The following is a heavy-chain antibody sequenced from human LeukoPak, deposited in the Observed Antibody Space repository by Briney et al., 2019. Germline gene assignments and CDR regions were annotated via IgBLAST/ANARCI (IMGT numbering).Heavy chain of an antibody. D-gene: IGHD5/OR15-5a*01. Sequence: PSETLSLTCTVSGGSISSYYWSWVRQAPGKGLEWVSIIYGGGGNTYYADSVKGRFTISRDTSKNTLYLQMNTLRVEDTAVYYCARGVSTTNFDYWGQGTLVTVSS. CDR3: ARGVSTTNFDY. J-gene: IGHJ4*02. CDR2: IYGGGGNT. CDR1: GGSISSYY. V-gene: IGHV3-66*02.